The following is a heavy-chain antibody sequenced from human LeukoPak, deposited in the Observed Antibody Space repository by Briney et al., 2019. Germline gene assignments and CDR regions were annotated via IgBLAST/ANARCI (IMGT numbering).Heavy chain of an antibody. Sequence: PGGSLRLSCATSGFPFSAYDMHWVRQAPGKGLEWVSAFGSAGDTYYPGAVKGRFTISRDYAKNSLFLQMNNLIAGDTAVYFCVRGALPGDNWYFGLWGRGTLVTVSS. CDR3: VRGALPGDNWYFGL. V-gene: IGHV3-13*01. J-gene: IGHJ2*01. CDR1: GFPFSAYD. CDR2: FGSAGDT.